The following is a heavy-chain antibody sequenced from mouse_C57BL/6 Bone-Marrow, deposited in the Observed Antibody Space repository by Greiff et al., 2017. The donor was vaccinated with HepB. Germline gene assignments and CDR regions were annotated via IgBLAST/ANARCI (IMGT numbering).Heavy chain of an antibody. CDR1: GFNIKNTY. CDR3: ARWRGLRQYFDY. CDR2: IDPANGNT. Sequence: EVQGVESVAELVRPGASVKLSCTASGFNIKNTYMHWVKQRPEQGLEWIGRIDPANGNTKYAPKFQGKATITADTSSNTAYLQLSSLTSEDTAIYYCARWRGLRQYFDYWGQGTTLTVSS. J-gene: IGHJ2*01. D-gene: IGHD2-4*01. V-gene: IGHV14-3*01.